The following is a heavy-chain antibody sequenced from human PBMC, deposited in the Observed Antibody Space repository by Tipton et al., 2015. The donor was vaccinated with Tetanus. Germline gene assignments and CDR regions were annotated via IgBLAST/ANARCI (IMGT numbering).Heavy chain of an antibody. CDR2: ISPGDPDT. J-gene: IGHJ3*02. Sequence: VQLVQSGAEVKKPGESLKISCKGSGYNFTSYWIGWVRQMPGKDLERLGIISPGDPDTRYSPSFQSQVTISADKSISTAYLQWGRLKAAAAAMYCFAGQAGVGPLRAFDIWAQGTMLAFSS. CDR1: GYNFTSYW. CDR3: AGQAGVGPLRAFDI. V-gene: IGHV5-51*01. D-gene: IGHD2-15*01.